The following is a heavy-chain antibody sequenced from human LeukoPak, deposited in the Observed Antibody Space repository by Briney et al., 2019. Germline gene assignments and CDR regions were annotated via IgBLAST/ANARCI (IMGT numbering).Heavy chain of an antibody. CDR3: ARAIVVVPAAMNY. V-gene: IGHV1-3*01. J-gene: IGHJ4*02. CDR2: INAGNGNT. CDR1: GGTFSSYA. Sequence: ASVKVSCKASGGTFSSYAISWVRQAPGQRLEWMGWINAGNGNTKYSQKFQGRVTITRDTSASTAYMELSSLRSEDTAVYYCARAIVVVPAAMNYWGQGTLVTVSS. D-gene: IGHD2-2*01.